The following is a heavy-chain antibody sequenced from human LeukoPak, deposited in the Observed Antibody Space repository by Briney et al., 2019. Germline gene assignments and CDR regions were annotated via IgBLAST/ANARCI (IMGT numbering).Heavy chain of an antibody. CDR2: IYYSGST. V-gene: IGHV4-59*01. CDR1: GGSISSYY. D-gene: IGHD3-22*01. Sequence: KPSETLSLTCTVSGGSISSYYWSWIRQPPGKGLEWIGYIYYSGSTNYSPSLKSRVTISVDTSKNQFSLKLSSVTAADTAVYYCARGASTTSYYYDSSSEFDYWGQGTLVTVSS. CDR3: ARGASTTSYYYDSSSEFDY. J-gene: IGHJ4*02.